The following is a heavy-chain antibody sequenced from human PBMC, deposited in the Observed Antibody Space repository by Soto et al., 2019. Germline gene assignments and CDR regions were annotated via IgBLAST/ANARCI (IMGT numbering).Heavy chain of an antibody. CDR3: ARDLPYYYDSSGYDAFDI. CDR2: IIPIFGTA. CDR1: GGTFSSYA. Sequence: ASVKVSCKASGGTFSSYAISWVRQAPGQGLEWMGGIIPIFGTANYAQKFQGRVTITADESTSTAYMELSSLRSEDTAVYYCARDLPYYYDSSGYDAFDIWGQGTMVTVSS. J-gene: IGHJ3*02. D-gene: IGHD3-22*01. V-gene: IGHV1-69*13.